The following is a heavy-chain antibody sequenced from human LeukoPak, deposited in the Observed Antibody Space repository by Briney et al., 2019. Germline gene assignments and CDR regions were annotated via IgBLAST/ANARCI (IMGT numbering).Heavy chain of an antibody. CDR1: GFTFSSYS. J-gene: IGHJ4*02. CDR3: APRIQKGWHADFDY. V-gene: IGHV3-21*01. Sequence: GGSLRLSCAASGFTFSSYSMNWVRQAPGKGLEWVSSISSSSSYIYYADSVKGRFTISRDNAKNSLYLQMNSLRAEDTAVYYCAPRIQKGWHADFDYWGQGTLVTVSS. D-gene: IGHD6-19*01. CDR2: ISSSSSYI.